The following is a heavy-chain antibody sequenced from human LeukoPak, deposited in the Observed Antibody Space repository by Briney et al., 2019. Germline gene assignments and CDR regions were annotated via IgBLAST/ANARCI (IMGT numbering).Heavy chain of an antibody. J-gene: IGHJ6*03. CDR3: ARIAVAGYYYYYYMDV. Sequence: SETLSLTCTVSGGSISSYYWSWIRQPPGKGLEWIGYIYYSGSTNYNPSLKSRVTISVDTSKNQFSLKLSSVTAADTAVYYCARIAVAGYYYYYYMDVWGKGTTVTISS. V-gene: IGHV4-59*01. CDR1: GGSISSYY. D-gene: IGHD6-19*01. CDR2: IYYSGST.